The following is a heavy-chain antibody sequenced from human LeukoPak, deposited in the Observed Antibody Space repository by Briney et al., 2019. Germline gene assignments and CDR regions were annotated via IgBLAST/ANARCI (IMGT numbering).Heavy chain of an antibody. CDR1: GFTVSGNY. CDR3: AREGGPYSSTLRGQ. CDR2: MYSTGST. V-gene: IGHV3-53*01. J-gene: IGHJ4*02. D-gene: IGHD2-2*01. Sequence: GSLRLSCAVSGFTVSGNYMSWVRQAPGKGLEWVSVMYSTGSTDYADSVKGRFTIFRDNSKNTLYLQMNNLRAEDTAVYYCAREGGPYSSTLRGQWGQGTLVTVST.